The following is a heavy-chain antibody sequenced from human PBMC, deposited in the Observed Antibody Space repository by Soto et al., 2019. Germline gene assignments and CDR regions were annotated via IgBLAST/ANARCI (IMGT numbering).Heavy chain of an antibody. V-gene: IGHV4-39*01. CDR2: IYYSGST. D-gene: IGHD6-19*01. Sequence: SSETLSLTCTVSGGSISSSSYYWGWIRQPPGKGLEWIGSIYYSGSTYYNPSLKSRVTISVDTSKNQFSLKLSSVTAADTAVYYSASWSSGWYISWFDPWGQGTLVTVTS. CDR3: ASWSSGWYISWFDP. J-gene: IGHJ5*02. CDR1: GGSISSSSYY.